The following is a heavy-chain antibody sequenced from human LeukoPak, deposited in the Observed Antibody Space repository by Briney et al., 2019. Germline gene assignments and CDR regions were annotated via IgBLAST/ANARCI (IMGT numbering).Heavy chain of an antibody. Sequence: SQTLSLTCAISGDSVSSNSAAWNWIRQSPSRGLEWLGRTYYRSNWYHDYAVSVKSRITINPDTSKNQFSLQLDSVTPEDTAVYYCARDYGDWFYFDHWGQGTLVTVSS. J-gene: IGHJ4*02. CDR1: GDSVSSNSAA. CDR3: ARDYGDWFYFDH. V-gene: IGHV6-1*01. CDR2: TYYRSNWYH. D-gene: IGHD4-17*01.